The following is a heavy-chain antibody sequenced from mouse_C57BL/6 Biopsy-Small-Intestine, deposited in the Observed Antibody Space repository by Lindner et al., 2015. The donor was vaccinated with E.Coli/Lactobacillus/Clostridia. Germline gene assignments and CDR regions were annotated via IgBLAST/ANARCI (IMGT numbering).Heavy chain of an antibody. Sequence: EVQLQESGPELVKPGASVKMSCKASGYTFTDYNMHWVKQSHGKSLEWIGYINPNNGGASYNQKFKGKATLTVNKSSSTAYMELRSLTSEDSAVYYCARDSSGYRVPFAYWGQGTLVTVSA. CDR3: ARDSSGYRVPFAY. J-gene: IGHJ3*01. V-gene: IGHV1-22*01. CDR1: GYTFTDYN. D-gene: IGHD3-2*02. CDR2: INPNNGGA.